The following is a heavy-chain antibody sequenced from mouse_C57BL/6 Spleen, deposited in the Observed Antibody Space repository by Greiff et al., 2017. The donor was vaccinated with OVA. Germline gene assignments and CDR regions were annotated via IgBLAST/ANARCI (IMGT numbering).Heavy chain of an antibody. J-gene: IGHJ4*01. Sequence: EVQVVESGGDLVKPGGSLKLSCAASGFTFSSYGMSWVRQTPDKRLEWVATISSGGSYTYYPDSVKGRFTISRDNAKNTLYLQMSSLKSEDTAMYYCARRSTTVVGAMDYWGQGTSVTVSS. CDR2: ISSGGSYT. V-gene: IGHV5-6*01. CDR3: ARRSTTVVGAMDY. CDR1: GFTFSSYG. D-gene: IGHD1-1*01.